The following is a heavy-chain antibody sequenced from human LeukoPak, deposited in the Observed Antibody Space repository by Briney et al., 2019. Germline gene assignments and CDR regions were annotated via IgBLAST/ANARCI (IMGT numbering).Heavy chain of an antibody. CDR2: SSAYNGNT. J-gene: IGHJ3*02. D-gene: IGHD3-22*01. CDR1: GYTFTSYG. Sequence: ASVKVSCKASGYTFTSYGMSWVRQAPGQGLEWMGWSSAYNGNTNYAQKLQGRVTMTTDTSTSTAYMELRSLRSDDTAVYYCARDEHYDSSGYSDAFDIWGQGTMVTVSS. V-gene: IGHV1-18*01. CDR3: ARDEHYDSSGYSDAFDI.